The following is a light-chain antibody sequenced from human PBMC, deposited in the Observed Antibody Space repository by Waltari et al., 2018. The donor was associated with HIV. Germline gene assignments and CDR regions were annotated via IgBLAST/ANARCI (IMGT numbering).Light chain of an antibody. CDR1: TLSNQY. CDR3: QSADNSGTYV. Sequence: SYDLTQPPSVSVSPGQTARTTCSGDTLSNQYSYWYQQKSGQAPVLVIFRDIERPSGIPERFSGSRSGATVTLTISGVQAEDEADYYCQSADNSGTYVFATGTQVTVL. V-gene: IGLV3-25*03. J-gene: IGLJ1*01. CDR2: RDI.